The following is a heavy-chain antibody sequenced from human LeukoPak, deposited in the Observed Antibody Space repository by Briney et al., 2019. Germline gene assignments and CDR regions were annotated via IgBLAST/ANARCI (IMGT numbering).Heavy chain of an antibody. J-gene: IGHJ4*02. CDR1: GFTFSTYS. Sequence: GGSLRLSCAASGFTFSTYSMNWVRQAPGKGLEWVSSITSPVGRMYYADSLKGRIAISRDNARSTLYLQMNSLRAEDTAVYYCATDGRSSGWYGFDYWGQGILVTVSS. CDR3: ATDGRSSGWYGFDY. CDR2: ITSPVGRM. V-gene: IGHV3-21*01. D-gene: IGHD6-19*01.